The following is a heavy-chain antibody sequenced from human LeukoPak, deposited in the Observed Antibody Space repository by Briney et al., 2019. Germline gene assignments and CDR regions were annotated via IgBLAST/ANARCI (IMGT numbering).Heavy chain of an antibody. V-gene: IGHV5-51*01. CDR2: IYPGDSDT. D-gene: IGHD6-13*01. Sequence: GESLKISCKASGYSFTSYWIGWVRQMPGKDLEWMEMIYPGDSDTRYSPSFQGQVTISADKSISTAYLQWSSLKASDTAMYYCASQYSTTWYANYYYFGMDVWGQGTTVTVSS. J-gene: IGHJ6*02. CDR3: ASQYSTTWYANYYYFGMDV. CDR1: GYSFTSYW.